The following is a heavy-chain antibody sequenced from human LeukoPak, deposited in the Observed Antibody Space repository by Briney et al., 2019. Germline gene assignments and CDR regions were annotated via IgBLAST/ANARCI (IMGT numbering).Heavy chain of an antibody. CDR3: AKDSIPTIYYFDY. Sequence: GGSLRLSCAASGFTFSSYAMSWVRQAPGKGLEWVSAISGSGGSTYYADSVKGRFTISRDNSKNTLYLQMNSLRAEDTPVYYCAKDSIPTIYYFDYWGQGTLVTVSS. D-gene: IGHD3-3*02. J-gene: IGHJ4*02. CDR1: GFTFSSYA. CDR2: ISGSGGST. V-gene: IGHV3-23*01.